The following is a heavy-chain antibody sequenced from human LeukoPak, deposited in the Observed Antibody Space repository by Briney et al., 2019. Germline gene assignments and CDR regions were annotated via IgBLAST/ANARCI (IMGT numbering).Heavy chain of an antibody. CDR2: INHSGST. Sequence: SETLSLTCAVYGGSFSGYYWSWIRQPPGKGLEWIGEINHSGSTNYNPSLKSRVTISVDTSKNQFSLKLSSVTAADTAVYYCARGQRYIAAAGMSYRYWGQGTLVTASS. V-gene: IGHV4-34*01. D-gene: IGHD6-13*01. CDR1: GGSFSGYY. CDR3: ARGQRYIAAAGMSYRY. J-gene: IGHJ4*02.